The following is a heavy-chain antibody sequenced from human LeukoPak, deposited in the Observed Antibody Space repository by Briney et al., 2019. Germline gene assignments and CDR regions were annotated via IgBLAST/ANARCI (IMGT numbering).Heavy chain of an antibody. J-gene: IGHJ4*02. CDR3: ARGDQAFNY. CDR1: GDSVSSNSVV. V-gene: IGHV6-1*01. Sequence: SQTLSLTCAISGDSVSSNSVVWNWIRQSPSRSLEWLGRTYYKSKWNYNYAVSVKSRMTINPDTSKNQFSLHLNSVTPEDTAVYYCARGDQAFNYWGQGTLVTVSS. CDR2: TYYKSKWNY.